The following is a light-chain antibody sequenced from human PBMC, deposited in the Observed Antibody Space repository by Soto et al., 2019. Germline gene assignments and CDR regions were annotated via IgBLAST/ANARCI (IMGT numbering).Light chain of an antibody. Sequence: EVVLTQSPGTVSLSPGERATLSCRASQSVNSNYLAWYQQKPGQAPRLLIYAASSRATGIPDRFSGSGSGTDFILSISRLEPEDFAVYYCHQYGSSVTWTFGQGTKVAI. CDR1: QSVNSNY. CDR2: AAS. V-gene: IGKV3-20*01. J-gene: IGKJ1*01. CDR3: HQYGSSVTWT.